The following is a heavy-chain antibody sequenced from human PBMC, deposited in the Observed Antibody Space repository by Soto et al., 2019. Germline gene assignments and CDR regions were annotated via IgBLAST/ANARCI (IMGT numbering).Heavy chain of an antibody. J-gene: IGHJ4*02. CDR1: GGSISSSSYY. Sequence: SETLSLTCTVSGGSISSSSYYWGWIRQPPGKGLEWIGYIYYSGSTNYNPSLKSRVTISVDTFKNQFSLKLSSVTAADTAVYYCARVWGYAFDYWGQGTLVTVSS. CDR3: ARVWGYAFDY. CDR2: IYYSGST. V-gene: IGHV4-61*05. D-gene: IGHD3-16*01.